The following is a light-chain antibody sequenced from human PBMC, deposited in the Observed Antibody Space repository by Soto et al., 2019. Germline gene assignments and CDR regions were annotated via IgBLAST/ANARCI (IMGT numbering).Light chain of an antibody. CDR1: QSISSW. V-gene: IGKV1-5*01. Sequence: DIQMTQSPSTLSASVGDRVTITCRASQSISSWLAWYQQKPGKAPKLLIYDASSLESRAPSRFSGSGSGTEFTLTISSLQTDDFASYYCQQYDSYSWTFGQGTKVDIK. CDR3: QQYDSYSWT. CDR2: DAS. J-gene: IGKJ1*01.